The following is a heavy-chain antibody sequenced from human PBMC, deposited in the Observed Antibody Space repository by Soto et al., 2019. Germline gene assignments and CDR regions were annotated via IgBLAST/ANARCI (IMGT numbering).Heavy chain of an antibody. D-gene: IGHD3-10*01. V-gene: IGHV1-18*04. CDR1: GYTFTSYG. CDR2: ISAYNGNT. CDR3: ARRRTMVRDGDFDY. J-gene: IGHJ4*02. Sequence: GASVKVSCKASGYTFTSYGISWVRQAPGQGLEWMGWISAYNGNTNYAQKLQCRVTMTTDTSTSTAYMELRSLRSDDTAVYYCARRRTMVRDGDFDYWGQGTLVTVSS.